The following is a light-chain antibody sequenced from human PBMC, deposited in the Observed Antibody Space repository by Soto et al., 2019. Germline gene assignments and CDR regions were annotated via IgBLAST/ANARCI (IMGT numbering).Light chain of an antibody. Sequence: EIVMTQSPATLSVSPGERVTLSCRASQSVSRNLAWYQQIPGQAPRLLIYGASTRATGIPARFRGSGSGTEFTLTISLLQSEDFAVYYCQQYNNWPPLAFGGGTKVQIK. CDR3: QQYNNWPPLA. J-gene: IGKJ4*01. V-gene: IGKV3-15*01. CDR1: QSVSRN. CDR2: GAS.